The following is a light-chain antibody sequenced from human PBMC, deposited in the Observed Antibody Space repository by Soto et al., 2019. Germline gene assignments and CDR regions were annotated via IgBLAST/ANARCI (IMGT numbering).Light chain of an antibody. J-gene: IGKJ1*01. V-gene: IGKV3-15*01. Sequence: IVMTHSAATLSVSPGERATLSCRASQSVSSNLAWYQQKPGQAPRLLIYGASTRATGIPARFSGSGSGTEFTLTISSLQSEDFAVYYCQQYGSSQWTFGQGTKVDIK. CDR2: GAS. CDR3: QQYGSSQWT. CDR1: QSVSSN.